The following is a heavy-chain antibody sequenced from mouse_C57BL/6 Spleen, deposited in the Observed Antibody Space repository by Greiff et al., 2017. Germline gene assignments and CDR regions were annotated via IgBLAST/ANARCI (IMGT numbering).Heavy chain of an antibody. D-gene: IGHD2-5*01. CDR2: IDPSDSYT. Sequence: QVQLKQPGAELVMPGASVKLSCKASGYTFTSYWMHWVKQRPGQGLEWIGEIDPSDSYTNYNQKFKGKSTLTVDKSSSTAYMQLSSLTSEDSAVYYCARKAYYSNYYYAMDYWGQGTSVTVSS. V-gene: IGHV1-69*01. CDR3: ARKAYYSNYYYAMDY. CDR1: GYTFTSYW. J-gene: IGHJ4*01.